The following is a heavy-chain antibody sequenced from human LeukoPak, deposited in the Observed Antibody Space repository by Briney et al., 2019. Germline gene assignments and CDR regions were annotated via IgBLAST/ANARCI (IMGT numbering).Heavy chain of an antibody. J-gene: IGHJ5*02. CDR3: ARGSADEDDKCSDL. Sequence: GGSLRLSCPASGFTFSYYVINWVRQAPGKRLEWVSYISSSPINIYYADSVRGRFTISRYNAKNSVFLQMNSLRAEDTAVYYCARGSADEDDKCSDLWGQGTLVTVSS. CDR2: ISSSPINI. D-gene: IGHD2-15*01. CDR1: GFTFSYYV. V-gene: IGHV3-48*03.